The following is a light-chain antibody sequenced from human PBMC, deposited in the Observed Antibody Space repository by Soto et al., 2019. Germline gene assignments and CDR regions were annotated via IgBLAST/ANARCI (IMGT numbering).Light chain of an antibody. J-gene: IGKJ1*01. V-gene: IGKV3-11*01. CDR3: QQRSNWPWTT. CDR2: DAS. CDR1: ESGNIY. Sequence: EIVLTQSPATLSLSPGESATLSCRASESGNIYISGYQQKPAQAPRLLIYDASNRATGIPTRFSGSGSGTYFRLTISSLEPEDFAVYSCQQRSNWPWTTFGQGTRVDLK.